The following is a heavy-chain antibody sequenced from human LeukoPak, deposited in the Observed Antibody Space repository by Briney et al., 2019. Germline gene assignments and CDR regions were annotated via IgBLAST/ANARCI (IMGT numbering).Heavy chain of an antibody. CDR2: VYYGGST. CDR3: ARHWGGYDFWSKTYYFDY. CDR1: GGSITASSSY. J-gene: IGHJ4*02. D-gene: IGHD3-3*01. V-gene: IGHV4-39*01. Sequence: SETLSHTCSASGGSITASSSYWGWIRQPPGKGLEWLASVYYGGSTYYNPSLRSRVTISVDTSMTQLSLNLTYVTAADTAVYYCARHWGGYDFWSKTYYFDYWGQGTLVTVSS.